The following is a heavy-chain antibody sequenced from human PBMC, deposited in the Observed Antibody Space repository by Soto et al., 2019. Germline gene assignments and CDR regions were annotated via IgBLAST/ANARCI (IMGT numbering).Heavy chain of an antibody. J-gene: IGHJ4*02. Sequence: MVRNTDSGSASSSSDINWVRQATGQGLEWMGWMNPNSGNTGYAQKFQGRVTMTRNTSISTAYMELSSLRSEDTAVYYCAVGWVTRKPDYWGQGTLVTVSS. V-gene: IGHV1-8*01. D-gene: IGHD4-4*01. CDR3: AVGWVTRKPDY. CDR1: GSASSSSD. CDR2: MNPNSGNT.